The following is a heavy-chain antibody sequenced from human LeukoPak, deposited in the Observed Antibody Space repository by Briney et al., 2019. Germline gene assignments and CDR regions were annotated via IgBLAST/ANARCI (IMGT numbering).Heavy chain of an antibody. J-gene: IGHJ4*02. D-gene: IGHD3-10*02. V-gene: IGHV4-39*01. CDR2: NYYSGST. Sequence: SGTLSLTCTVSGGSNSSSSYYWGWIRQPPGKGLEWIGINYYSGSTYYNPSLKSRVTISVDTSKNQFSLKLSSVTAADTAVYYCARHPFPPLFGELLGYWGQGTLVTVSS. CDR1: GGSNSSSSYY. CDR3: ARHPFPPLFGELLGY.